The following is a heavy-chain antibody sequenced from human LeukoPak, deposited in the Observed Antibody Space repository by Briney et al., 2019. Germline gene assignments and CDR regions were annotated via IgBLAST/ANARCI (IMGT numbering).Heavy chain of an antibody. Sequence: GGSLRLSCAASGFIFSAYTINWVRRAPGKGLEWASSISGSSRYIYYADSVKGRFTISRDNAKNSLSLQMNRLRAEDTAVYYCAREVEGESFDYWGQGTLVTVSS. V-gene: IGHV3-21*01. CDR3: AREVEGESFDY. D-gene: IGHD3-16*01. CDR2: ISGSSRYI. CDR1: GFIFSAYT. J-gene: IGHJ4*02.